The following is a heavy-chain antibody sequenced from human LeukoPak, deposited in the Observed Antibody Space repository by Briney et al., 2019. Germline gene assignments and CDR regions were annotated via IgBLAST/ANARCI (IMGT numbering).Heavy chain of an antibody. CDR3: ARDGGLQSHFDF. CDR2: IYHNENS. D-gene: IGHD3-16*01. CDR1: GDSFTDYY. Sequence: SETLSLTCNVIGDSFTDYYWNWIRQPPGKGLEWIGYIYHNENSNYSPSLKGRVTLSVDTSRNQFSLHLASVTAADTAMYYCARDGGLQSHFDFWGQGILVTVAS. V-gene: IGHV4-59*01. J-gene: IGHJ4*02.